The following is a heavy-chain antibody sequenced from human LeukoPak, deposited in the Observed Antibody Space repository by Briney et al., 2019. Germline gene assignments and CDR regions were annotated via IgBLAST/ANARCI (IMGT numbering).Heavy chain of an antibody. J-gene: IGHJ4*02. V-gene: IGHV3-30-3*01. D-gene: IGHD3-10*01. CDR1: GFIFSNYP. Sequence: PGGSLRLSCAASGFIFSNYPMHWVRQAPGKGLEWVAVISNDGSNKNYADSVKGRFTISRDNSKNTLYLQMNSLRAEDTAVYYCAKEYDSGGYGANFDYWGQRTLVTVSS. CDR3: AKEYDSGGYGANFDY. CDR2: ISNDGSNK.